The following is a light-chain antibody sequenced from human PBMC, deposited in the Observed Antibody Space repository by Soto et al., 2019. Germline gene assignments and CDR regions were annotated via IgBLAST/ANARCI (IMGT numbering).Light chain of an antibody. CDR1: QSISSA. V-gene: IGKV1-39*01. J-gene: IGKJ1*01. CDR2: AAS. CDR3: QQSYTTPT. Sequence: DIQMTQSPSSLSASIGDRVTITCRASQSISSALNWYQHKPEKAPNLLIRAASSLQSGVPSRFSGSGSGTYVTLTISSLPPEDVATYYCQQSYTTPTFGQGTKVEIK.